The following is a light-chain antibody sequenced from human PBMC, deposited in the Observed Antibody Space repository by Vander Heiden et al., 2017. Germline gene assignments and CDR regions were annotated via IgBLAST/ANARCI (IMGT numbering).Light chain of an antibody. V-gene: IGLV1-47*01. CDR2: RNN. CDR3: AAWDDSLRGV. Sequence: SVLTQPPSASGTPGQGVTNSCSGSRSNIGSNYVYWYQQHPGTAPKLLIYRNNQRPSGVPDRFSGSKSGTSASLAISGLRSEDEADYYCAAWDDSLRGVFGGGTKLTVL. CDR1: RSNIGSNY. J-gene: IGLJ3*02.